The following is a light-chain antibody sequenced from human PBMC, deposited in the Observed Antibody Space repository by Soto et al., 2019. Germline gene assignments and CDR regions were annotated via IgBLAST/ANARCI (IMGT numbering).Light chain of an antibody. CDR2: GAS. CDR1: QSVSSN. CDR3: QHYNNWPPIT. Sequence: EIVMTQSPATLSVSPGERATLSCRASQSVSSNFAWYQQKPGQAPRLLIYGASTRATGIPARFSGSGSGTEFTLTISSLQSEDFAVYYCQHYNNWPPITVGQGTRLEIK. J-gene: IGKJ5*01. V-gene: IGKV3-15*01.